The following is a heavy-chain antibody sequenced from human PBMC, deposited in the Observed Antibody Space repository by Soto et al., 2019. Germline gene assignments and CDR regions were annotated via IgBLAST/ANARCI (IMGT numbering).Heavy chain of an antibody. CDR2: VSIDGESK. V-gene: IGHV3-30*03. CDR1: GFTFNRHG. CDR3: AREYYSSGTH. D-gene: IGHD3-10*01. Sequence: GGSLRLSCVASGFTFNRHGIHWARQAPGKGLEWVAAVSIDGESKYYADSVKGRFTISRDNAKSTLYLQMNGLRVEDTAIYYCAREYYSSGTHWGQGTLVTVSS. J-gene: IGHJ1*01.